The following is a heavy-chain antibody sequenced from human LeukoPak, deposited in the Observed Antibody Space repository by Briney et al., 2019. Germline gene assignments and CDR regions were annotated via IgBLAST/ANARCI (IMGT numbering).Heavy chain of an antibody. J-gene: IGHJ5*02. CDR2: IYYSGST. D-gene: IGHD3-10*01. CDR3: ARDWVTMVRGVSWFDP. V-gene: IGHV4-39*07. CDR1: GGSISSSSYY. Sequence: SETLSLTCTVSGGSISSSSYYWGWIRQPPGKGLEWIGSIYYSGSTYYNPSLKSRVTISVDTSKNQFSLKLSSVTAADTAVYYCARDWVTMVRGVSWFDPWGQGTLVTVSS.